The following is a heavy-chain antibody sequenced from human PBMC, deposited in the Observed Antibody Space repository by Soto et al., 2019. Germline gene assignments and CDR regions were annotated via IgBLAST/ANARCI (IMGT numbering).Heavy chain of an antibody. CDR2: ISSGGSYI. D-gene: IGHD1-26*01. CDR1: TYSVYS. CDR3: TRDQGASYDSWFYP. V-gene: IGHV3-21*01. J-gene: IGHJ5*02. Sequence: TYSVYSVNCRSQAPGKGLEWVAYISSGGSYIKYADSVKGRFTISRDNAKNSVSLQMNSLRVDDTAVYFCTRDQGASYDSWFYPCGQGTLVTVSA.